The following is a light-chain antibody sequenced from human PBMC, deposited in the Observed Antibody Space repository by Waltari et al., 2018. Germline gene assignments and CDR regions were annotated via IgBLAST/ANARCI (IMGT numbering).Light chain of an antibody. Sequence: DIQMSQSPSSLSASVGVRVTITCRASQGISSYLNWYQQKPGKAPKLLIYYANSLASGVPSRFSGSGSGTEFTLTISSLQPEDFATYYCQQGNSNPLTFGGGTKVEIK. CDR1: QGISSY. CDR3: QQGNSNPLT. CDR2: YAN. J-gene: IGKJ4*01. V-gene: IGKV1-39*01.